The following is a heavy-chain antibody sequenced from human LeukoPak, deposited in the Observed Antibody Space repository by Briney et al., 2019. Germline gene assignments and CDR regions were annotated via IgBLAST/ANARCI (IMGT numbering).Heavy chain of an antibody. CDR1: GFTFSSYA. D-gene: IGHD3-10*01. CDR3: AKRPGGHDAFDI. Sequence: GGSLRLSCAASGFTFSSYAMSWVRQAPGKGLEWVSAISGSGGSTYYADSVKGRFTISRDNFKNTLYLQMNSLRAEDTAVYYCAKRPGGHDAFDIWGQGTMVTVSS. J-gene: IGHJ3*02. V-gene: IGHV3-23*01. CDR2: ISGSGGST.